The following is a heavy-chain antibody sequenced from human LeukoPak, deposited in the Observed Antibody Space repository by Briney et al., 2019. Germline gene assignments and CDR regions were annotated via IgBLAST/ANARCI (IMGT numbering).Heavy chain of an antibody. CDR1: GGSISSYY. D-gene: IGHD3-10*01. J-gene: IGHJ4*02. Sequence: SETLSLTCTVSGGSISSYYWSWIRQPPGKGLEWIGHIYGSGSTNYNPSLKSRVTMSLDTSKNQLSLKLSSVTAADTAAYYCATMVQGVYTYFGSWGQGTLVTVSS. CDR3: ATMVQGVYTYFGS. CDR2: IYGSGST. V-gene: IGHV4-59*01.